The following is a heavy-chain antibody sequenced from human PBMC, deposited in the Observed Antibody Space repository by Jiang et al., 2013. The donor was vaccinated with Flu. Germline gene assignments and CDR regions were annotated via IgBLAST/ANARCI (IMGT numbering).Heavy chain of an antibody. D-gene: IGHD6-19*01. CDR2: ISYDGSNK. Sequence: VQLLESGGGVVQPGRSLRLSCAASGFTFSSYAMHWVRQAPGKGLEWVALISYDGSNKYYADSVKGRFTISRDNSKNTLYLQMTSLRAEDTAVYYCSRDLRQWLVEDYFDYWGQGTLITVSS. CDR1: GFTFSSYA. J-gene: IGHJ4*02. CDR3: SRDLRQWLVEDYFDY. V-gene: IGHV3-30*01.